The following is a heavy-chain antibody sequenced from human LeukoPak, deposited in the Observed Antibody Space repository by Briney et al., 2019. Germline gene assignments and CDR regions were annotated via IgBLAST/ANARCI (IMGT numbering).Heavy chain of an antibody. Sequence: KASETLSLTCSVSGGSVSGYYWSWIRQPPGKGLEWLGYIYYTGNTNYNPSLRSRVTMSVDTSKNQFSLNLSSVTAADTAVYYCARDSILYFDAFDFWGQGTVVTVSS. D-gene: IGHD2-21*01. CDR1: GGSVSGYY. V-gene: IGHV4-59*02. CDR2: IYYTGNT. J-gene: IGHJ3*01. CDR3: ARDSILYFDAFDF.